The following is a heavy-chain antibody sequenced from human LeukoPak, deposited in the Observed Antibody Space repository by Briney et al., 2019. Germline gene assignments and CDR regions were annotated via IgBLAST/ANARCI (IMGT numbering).Heavy chain of an antibody. CDR2: ISYDGSNK. V-gene: IGHV3-30-3*01. CDR1: GFTFSSYA. J-gene: IGHJ3*02. D-gene: IGHD3-10*01. CDR3: AREGRGMVRGANQAAFDI. Sequence: GGPLRLSCAASGFTFSSYAMHWVRQAPGKGLEWVAVISYDGSNKYYADSVKGRFTISRDNSKNTLYLQMNSLRAEDTAVYYCAREGRGMVRGANQAAFDIWGQGTMVTVSS.